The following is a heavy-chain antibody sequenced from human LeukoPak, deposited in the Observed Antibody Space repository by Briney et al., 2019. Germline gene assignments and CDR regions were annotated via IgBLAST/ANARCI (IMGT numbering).Heavy chain of an antibody. CDR3: AKNHYGSGSTYYYYGMDV. J-gene: IGHJ6*02. CDR2: ISGSGGST. Sequence: PGGSLRLSCVASGFTFSSSAMSWVRQAPGKGLEWVSAISGSGGSTYYADSVKGRFTISRDNSKNTLYLQMNSLRAEDTAVYYCAKNHYGSGSTYYYYGMDVWGQGTTVTVSS. V-gene: IGHV3-23*01. CDR1: GFTFSSSA. D-gene: IGHD3-10*01.